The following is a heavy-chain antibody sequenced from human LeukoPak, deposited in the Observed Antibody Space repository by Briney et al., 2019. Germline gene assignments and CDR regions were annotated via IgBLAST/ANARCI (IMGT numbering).Heavy chain of an antibody. J-gene: IGHJ4*02. V-gene: IGHV4-34*01. Sequence: SETLSLTCAVYGGSFSGYYWSWIRQPPGKGLEWIGEINHSGSTNYNPSLKSRVTISVDTSKNQFSLKLSSVTAADTAVYYCAKRRGAHSLYYFDYWGQGTLVTVSS. D-gene: IGHD3-10*01. CDR2: INHSGST. CDR1: GGSFSGYY. CDR3: AKRRGAHSLYYFDY.